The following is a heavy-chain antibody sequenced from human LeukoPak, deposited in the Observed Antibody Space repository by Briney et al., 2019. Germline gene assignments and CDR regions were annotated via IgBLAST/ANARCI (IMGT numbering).Heavy chain of an antibody. D-gene: IGHD6-19*01. V-gene: IGHV4-59*08. Sequence: PSETLSLTCTVSGGPISSYYWSWIRQPPGKGLEWIGYIYYSGSTNYNPSLKSRVTISVDTSKNQFSLKLSSVTAADTAVYYCARRQGYSSGWYRGYYFDYWGQGTLVTVSS. CDR3: ARRQGYSSGWYRGYYFDY. CDR2: IYYSGST. J-gene: IGHJ4*02. CDR1: GGPISSYY.